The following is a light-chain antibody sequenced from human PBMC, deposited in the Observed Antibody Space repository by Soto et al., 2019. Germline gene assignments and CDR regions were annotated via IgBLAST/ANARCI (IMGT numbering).Light chain of an antibody. CDR3: QHYNSYSEA. J-gene: IGKJ1*01. V-gene: IGKV1-5*03. Sequence: DIQMTKSPSTLSGSVGARVTITCRASQTISSWLAWYQQTKGKAPKLLIYKASTLKSGVPSRFRGSGSGTEFTLTISRLQPDDFATYYCQHYNSYSEAFGQGTKVDIK. CDR1: QTISSW. CDR2: KAS.